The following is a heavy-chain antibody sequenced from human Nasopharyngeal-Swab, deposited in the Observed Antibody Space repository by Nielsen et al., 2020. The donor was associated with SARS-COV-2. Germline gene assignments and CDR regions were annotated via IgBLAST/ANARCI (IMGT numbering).Heavy chain of an antibody. CDR2: IKSKTDGGTT. Sequence: LSLTCAASGFTFSNAWMSWVRQAPGKGLEWVGRIKSKTDGGTTDYAAPVKGRFTISRDASQNTLYLQMNSLRDEDTAVYYCARDAQDYDFWSGYYTAPYFDYWGQGTLVTVSS. CDR3: ARDAQDYDFWSGYYTAPYFDY. D-gene: IGHD3-3*01. V-gene: IGHV3-15*01. CDR1: GFTFSNAW. J-gene: IGHJ4*02.